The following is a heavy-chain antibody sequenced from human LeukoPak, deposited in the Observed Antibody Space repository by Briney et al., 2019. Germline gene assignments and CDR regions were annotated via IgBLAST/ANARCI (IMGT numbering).Heavy chain of an antibody. D-gene: IGHD6-13*01. CDR2: IYYSGST. J-gene: IGHJ6*02. Sequence: PSETLSLTCTVSGGSISSGIYYWGWIRQPPGKGLEWIGSIYYSGSTYYNPSLKSRVTISVDTSKSQLSLKLSSVTAADTAVYYCAVSSRNYLGWQQLDGDVWGQGTTVTVSS. V-gene: IGHV4-39*01. CDR3: AVSSRNYLGWQQLDGDV. CDR1: GGSISSGIYY.